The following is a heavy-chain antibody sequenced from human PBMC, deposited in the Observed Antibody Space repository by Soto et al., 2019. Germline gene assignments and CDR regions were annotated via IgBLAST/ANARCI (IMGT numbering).Heavy chain of an antibody. CDR3: TSVSHFTMKPVRLHY. CDR2: IKSKIAGGTT. V-gene: IGHV3-15*07. CDR1: GFTFTPAW. J-gene: IGHJ4*01. D-gene: IGHD3-22*01. Sequence: GGSLRLSCAASGFTFTPAWINWVRQAPGKGLEWVGRIKSKIAGGTTDFAAPVKGRFAISRDDSRNMVYFQMNSLKIEDTAVYYCTSVSHFTMKPVRLHYWYLGPLVTVSS.